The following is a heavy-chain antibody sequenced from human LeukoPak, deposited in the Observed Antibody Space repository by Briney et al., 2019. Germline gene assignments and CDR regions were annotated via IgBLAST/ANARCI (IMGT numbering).Heavy chain of an antibody. CDR3: ARCIAAAGELHAYKAVVYYYYMDV. CDR1: GFTLSSYW. Sequence: GGSLRLSCAASGFTLSSYWMHWVRQAPGKGLVWVSRINTDGSSTSYADSVKGRFTISRDNAKNTLYLQMNSLRAEDTAVYYCARCIAAAGELHAYKAVVYYYYMDVWGKGTTVTVSS. D-gene: IGHD6-13*01. V-gene: IGHV3-74*01. CDR2: INTDGSST. J-gene: IGHJ6*03.